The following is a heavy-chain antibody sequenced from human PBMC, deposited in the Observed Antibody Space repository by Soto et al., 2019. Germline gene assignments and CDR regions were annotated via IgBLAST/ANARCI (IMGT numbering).Heavy chain of an antibody. J-gene: IGHJ4*02. D-gene: IGHD3-22*01. CDR3: ASLTYYYDSSGYHRNDY. CDR2: IYYSGST. CDR1: GGSISSYY. V-gene: IGHV4-59*01. Sequence: SETLSLTCTVSGGSISSYYWSWIRQPPGKGLEWIGYIYYSGSTNYNPSLKSRVTISVDTSKNQFSLKLSSVTAADTAVYYCASLTYYYDSSGYHRNDYWGQGTLVTVSS.